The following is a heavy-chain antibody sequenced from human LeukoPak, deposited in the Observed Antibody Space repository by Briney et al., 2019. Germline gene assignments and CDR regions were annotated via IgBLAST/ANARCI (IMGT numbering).Heavy chain of an antibody. J-gene: IGHJ1*01. D-gene: IGHD6-25*01. V-gene: IGHV3-7*01. Sequence: GGSLRLSCAASGFTFSSYWMSWVRQAPGKGLEWVANIKQDGSEKYYVDSVKGRFTISRDNSKNTLDLQMDSLRPEDTAVYYCAKEPNPYSSGWYFQDWGQGTLVTVSS. CDR2: IKQDGSEK. CDR3: AKEPNPYSSGWYFQD. CDR1: GFTFSSYW.